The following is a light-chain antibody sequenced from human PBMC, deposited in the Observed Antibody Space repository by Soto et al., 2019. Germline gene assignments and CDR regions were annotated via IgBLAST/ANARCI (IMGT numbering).Light chain of an antibody. V-gene: IGKV1-9*01. CDR3: QQLFDSPIT. CDR2: AAS. Sequence: DIQMTESASTLSVSVETRITITCRASQVISTSLAWYQVKPGKAPKLLIYAASTLESGVPSRFSATVSGTEFSLTITSLQPEDFATYYCQQLFDSPITFGQGTRLEI. CDR1: QVISTS. J-gene: IGKJ5*01.